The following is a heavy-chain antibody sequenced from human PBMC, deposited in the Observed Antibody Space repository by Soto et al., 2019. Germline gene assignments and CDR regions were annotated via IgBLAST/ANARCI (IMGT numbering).Heavy chain of an antibody. D-gene: IGHD3-10*01. Sequence: GESLKISCKFSGYSFTSHWITWVRKMPGKGLEWMGRIDPTDSYINYSPSFRGHVTISSDKSIDTAYLQWSSLKASDTAMYYCARLGYYGSGNSFGNFDYWGQGTLVTVSS. CDR1: GYSFTSHW. CDR3: ARLGYYGSGNSFGNFDY. V-gene: IGHV5-10-1*01. CDR2: IDPTDSYI. J-gene: IGHJ4*02.